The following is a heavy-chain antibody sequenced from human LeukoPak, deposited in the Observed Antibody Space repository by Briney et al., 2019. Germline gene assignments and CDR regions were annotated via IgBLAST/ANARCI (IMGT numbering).Heavy chain of an antibody. V-gene: IGHV3-21*01. CDR1: GFTFSSYS. CDR3: ASGYCTNGVCFQADY. D-gene: IGHD2-8*01. CDR2: ISSSSSYI. Sequence: GGSLRLSCAASGFTFSSYSMNWVRQAPGKGLEWVSSISSSSSYIYYADSVKGRFTISRDNAKNSLYLQMNSLRAEDTAVYYCASGYCTNGVCFQADYWGQGTLVTVSS. J-gene: IGHJ4*02.